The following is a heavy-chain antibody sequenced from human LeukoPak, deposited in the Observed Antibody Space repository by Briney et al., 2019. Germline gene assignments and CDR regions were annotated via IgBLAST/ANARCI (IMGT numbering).Heavy chain of an antibody. J-gene: IGHJ4*02. D-gene: IGHD2-15*01. CDR1: GYIFTDFY. Sequence: ASVKVSCKATGYIFTDFYLHWVRQAPGQGLEWMGWINPNNGDTNYGQKFKGRVTITADKSTSTAYMELSSLRSEDTAVYYCAREIDTVVAATSDYFDYWGQGTLVTVSS. V-gene: IGHV1-2*02. CDR3: AREIDTVVAATSDYFDY. CDR2: INPNNGDT.